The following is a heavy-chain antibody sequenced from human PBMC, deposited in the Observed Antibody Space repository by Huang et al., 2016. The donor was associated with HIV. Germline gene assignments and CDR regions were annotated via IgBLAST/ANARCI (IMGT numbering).Heavy chain of an antibody. D-gene: IGHD3-9*01. Sequence: QVQLQESGPGLVKPSQTLSLTCSVSGGSISRGNYYWSWIRQPAGKGLEWIGHIYTRGTTIYHSSLKSRVTISVATSKNQFSLKLSSVTAADTAVYYCARLTGYSTFDIWGHGTVVTVSS. CDR1: GGSISRGNYY. CDR3: ARLTGYSTFDI. V-gene: IGHV4-61*09. J-gene: IGHJ3*02. CDR2: IYTRGTT.